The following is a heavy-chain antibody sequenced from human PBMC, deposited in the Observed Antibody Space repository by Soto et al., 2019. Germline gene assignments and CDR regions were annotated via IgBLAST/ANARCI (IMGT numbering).Heavy chain of an antibody. CDR3: ARDFVFWAPAETIAAAGTRVYFDY. Sequence: ASVKVSCKASGYTFTSYGISWVRQGPGQGLEWMGWISAYNGNTNYAQKLQGRVTMTTDTSTSTAYMELRSLRSDDTAVYYCARDFVFWAPAETIAAAGTRVYFDYWGQGTLVTVS. J-gene: IGHJ4*02. D-gene: IGHD6-13*01. V-gene: IGHV1-18*01. CDR2: ISAYNGNT. CDR1: GYTFTSYG.